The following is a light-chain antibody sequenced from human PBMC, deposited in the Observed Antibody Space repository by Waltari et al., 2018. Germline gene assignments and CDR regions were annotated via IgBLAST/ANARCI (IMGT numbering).Light chain of an antibody. CDR1: SSDVGGYNS. CDR3: SSYTTTSVL. V-gene: IGLV2-14*03. J-gene: IGLJ2*01. Sequence: QSTLTQPASVSGSLGQSITISCTGPSSDVGGYNSVSWYQQHPGKGPKLMIFDVANRPSGVSNRFSGSKAGNPASLTISGLQAEDEADYICSSYTTTSVLFGGGTKLTVL. CDR2: DVA.